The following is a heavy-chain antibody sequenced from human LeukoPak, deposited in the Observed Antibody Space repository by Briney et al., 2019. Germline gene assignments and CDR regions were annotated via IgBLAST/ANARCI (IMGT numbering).Heavy chain of an antibody. V-gene: IGHV3-66*01. CDR1: GFTVSSNY. CDR3: ARTPITMVRGAKGYYYGMDV. J-gene: IGHJ6*02. CDR2: IYSGGST. Sequence: GGSLSLSCAASGFTVSSNYMSWVRQAPGKGLEWVSVIYSGGSTYYADSVKGRFTISRDSSKNTLYLQMNSLRAADTAVYYCARTPITMVRGAKGYYYGMDVWGQGTTVTVSS. D-gene: IGHD3-10*01.